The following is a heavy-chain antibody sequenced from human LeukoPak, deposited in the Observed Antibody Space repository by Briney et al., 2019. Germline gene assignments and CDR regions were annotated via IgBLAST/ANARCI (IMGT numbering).Heavy chain of an antibody. D-gene: IGHD5-18*01. CDR2: TSSSSSTI. Sequence: GGSLRLSCAASGFTFSGYDMSWVRQAPGKGLEWVSYTSSSSSTIYYADSVKSRFTISRDNSKNTLYLQMNSLRAEDTAVYYCAKKLVSGYSYGLGYWGQGTLVTVSS. CDR3: AKKLVSGYSYGLGY. J-gene: IGHJ4*02. CDR1: GFTFSGYD. V-gene: IGHV3-48*01.